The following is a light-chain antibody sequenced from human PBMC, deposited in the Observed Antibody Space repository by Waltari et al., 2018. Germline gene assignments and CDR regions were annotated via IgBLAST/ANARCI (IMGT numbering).Light chain of an antibody. J-gene: IGKJ4*01. Sequence: DIVMTQSPDSLAVSLGERATINCKSSQSVLYSSNNKSYLAWYQQKPGQPPKLLIYWASTRESGVPDRFSGSGSGTDFTLTISSLQAEDVAVYYCQQYYSILFPTFGGGTKVEIK. V-gene: IGKV4-1*01. CDR1: QSVLYSSNNKSY. CDR3: QQYYSILFPT. CDR2: WAS.